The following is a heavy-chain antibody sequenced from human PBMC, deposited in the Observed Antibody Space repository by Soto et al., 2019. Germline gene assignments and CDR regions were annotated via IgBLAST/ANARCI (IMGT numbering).Heavy chain of an antibody. D-gene: IGHD3-22*01. CDR3: TTDRGYYYDSSAETP. V-gene: IGHV3-15*01. CDR1: GFTFSNAR. Sequence: GGSLRLSCAASGFTFSNARMSWVRQAPGKGLEWVGRIKSKTDGGTTDYAAPVKGRFTISRDDSKNTLYLQMNSLKTEDTAVYYCTTDRGYYYDSSAETPWGQGTLVTVSS. CDR2: IKSKTDGGTT. J-gene: IGHJ5*02.